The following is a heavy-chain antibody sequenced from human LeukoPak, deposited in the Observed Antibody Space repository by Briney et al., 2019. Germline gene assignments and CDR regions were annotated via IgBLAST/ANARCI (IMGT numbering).Heavy chain of an antibody. D-gene: IGHD3-16*01. V-gene: IGHV3-21*01. J-gene: IGHJ3*01. CDR3: ARDFLHLGG. CDR1: GFIFSSYN. CDR2: ISTSSSYI. Sequence: GGSLRLSCAASGFIFSSYNMNWVRQAPGKGLEWVSSISTSSSYIYYADSVKGRFTISRDNAKNTLYLQMSSLRAEDTAVYYCARDFLHLGGWGQGTMVTVSS.